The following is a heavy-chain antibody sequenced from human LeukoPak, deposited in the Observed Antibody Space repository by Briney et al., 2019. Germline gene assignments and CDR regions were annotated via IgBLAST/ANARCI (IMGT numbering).Heavy chain of an antibody. D-gene: IGHD1-26*01. CDR2: TYYRRST. CDR1: GRSHSGYY. J-gene: IGHJ5*02. Sequence: KASEPLSLTCPVSGRSHSGYYWSWIRQPPGKGLEWIRYTYYRRSTNYHPSPKSRATILVDKSRNQFSLKLSSVTAADTAVYYCARHALLHSGVDPWGQGTLVTVSS. V-gene: IGHV4-59*08. CDR3: ARHALLHSGVDP.